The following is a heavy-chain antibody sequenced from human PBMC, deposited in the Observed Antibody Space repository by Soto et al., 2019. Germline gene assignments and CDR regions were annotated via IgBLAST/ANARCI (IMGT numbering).Heavy chain of an antibody. CDR2: ISSNGGST. CDR3: VKGMEDTAMVGTYNWFDP. Sequence: GGSLRLSCSASGFTFSSYAMPWVRQAPGKGLEYVSAISSNGGSTYYADSVKGRFTISRDNSKNTLYLQMSSLRAEDTAVYYCVKGMEDTAMVGTYNWFDPWGQGTLVTVSS. V-gene: IGHV3-64D*08. J-gene: IGHJ5*02. CDR1: GFTFSSYA. D-gene: IGHD5-18*01.